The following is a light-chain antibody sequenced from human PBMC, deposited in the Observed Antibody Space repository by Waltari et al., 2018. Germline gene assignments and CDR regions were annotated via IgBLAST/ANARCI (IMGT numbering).Light chain of an antibody. CDR3: MIWHDSACF. CDR1: SGINVGSYR. J-gene: IGLJ2*01. Sequence: AVLTQPSSLSASPGASARLTCALRSGINVGSYRMYWYQQKPGSPPQFLLWYKSDSHNQQGTGVPSRFSASKDSSANAGILLISGLQSDDEADYYRMIWHDSACFFGGGTKLTVL. CDR2: YKSDSHN. V-gene: IGLV5-45*03.